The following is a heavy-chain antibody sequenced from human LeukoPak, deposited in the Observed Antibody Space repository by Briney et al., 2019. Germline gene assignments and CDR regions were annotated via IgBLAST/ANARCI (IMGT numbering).Heavy chain of an antibody. CDR3: ARGRNTMLRGAIGAETRYYYSYYMDV. J-gene: IGHJ6*03. CDR2: INHSGST. D-gene: IGHD3-10*01. CDR1: GGSFSGYY. Sequence: SETLSLTCAVYGGSFSGYYWSWIRQPPGKGLEWLGEINHSGSTYSKPSLRSRVTLSVDTSKNHFSLKLSPVTAADTALYYCARGRNTMLRGAIGAETRYYYSYYMDVWGKGTTVTVSS. V-gene: IGHV4-34*01.